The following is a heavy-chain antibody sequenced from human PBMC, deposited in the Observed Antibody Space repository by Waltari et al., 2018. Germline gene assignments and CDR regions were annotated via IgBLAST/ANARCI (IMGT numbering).Heavy chain of an antibody. Sequence: EVQLVESGGGLVKPGWSLRLSCAASGFTFSRYSMNWVRQAPGKGLEWVSSISSSSSYIYYADSVKGRFTISRDNATNSLYMKMNSLRAEDTAVYYCARDLDYGDYISGWFDHWCQGSLVTVSS. D-gene: IGHD4-17*01. J-gene: IGHJ5*02. CDR1: GFTFSRYS. CDR3: ARDLDYGDYISGWFDH. CDR2: ISSSSSYI. V-gene: IGHV3-21*01.